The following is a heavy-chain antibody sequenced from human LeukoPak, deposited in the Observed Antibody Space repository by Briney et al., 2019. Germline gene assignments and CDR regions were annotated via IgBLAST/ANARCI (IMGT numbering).Heavy chain of an antibody. CDR2: INPNSGGT. CDR3: ARDYRGWGYVTAAGD. J-gene: IGHJ4*02. D-gene: IGHD6-13*01. Sequence: ASVKVSCKASGYTFTGYYMHWVRQAPGQGLEWMGWINPNSGGTNYAQKLQGRVTMTTDTSTSTAYMELRSLRSDDTAVYYCARDYRGWGYVTAAGDWGQGTLVTVSS. CDR1: GYTFTGYY. V-gene: IGHV1-2*02.